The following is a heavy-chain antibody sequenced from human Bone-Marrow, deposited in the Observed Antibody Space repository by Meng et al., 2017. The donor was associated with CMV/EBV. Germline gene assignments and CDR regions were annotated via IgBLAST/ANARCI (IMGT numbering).Heavy chain of an antibody. J-gene: IGHJ6*02. CDR3: ARGWYYYGMDV. CDR1: GGSFSGYY. Sequence: SETLSLTCAVYGGSFSGYYWSWIRQPPGKGLEWIGEINHSGSTNYNPSLKSRVTISVDTSKNQFSLKLSSVTAADTAVYYCARGWYYYGMDVWGPGTTVTVSS. CDR2: INHSGST. V-gene: IGHV4-34*01.